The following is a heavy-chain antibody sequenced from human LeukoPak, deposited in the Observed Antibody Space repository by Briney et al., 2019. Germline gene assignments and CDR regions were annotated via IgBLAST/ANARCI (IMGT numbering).Heavy chain of an antibody. CDR2: IDPTDSYT. Sequence: PGESLKISCKGSGYSFTTCWISWVRQMPGKGLEWMGRIDPTDSYTTYSPSFQGHVTISADKSISTAYLQWSSLKASDTATYYCARSGLYNWFDPWGQGTLVTVSS. V-gene: IGHV5-10-1*01. CDR1: GYSFTTCW. CDR3: ARSGLYNWFDP. D-gene: IGHD3-10*01. J-gene: IGHJ5*02.